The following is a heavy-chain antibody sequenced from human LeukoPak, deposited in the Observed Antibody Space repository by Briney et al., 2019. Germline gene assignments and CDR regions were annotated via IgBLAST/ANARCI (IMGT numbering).Heavy chain of an antibody. CDR1: GDSISIYY. D-gene: IGHD3-9*01. J-gene: IGHJ6*02. CDR3: AKVGFVLRHFDDLLSRLYYYGMDV. Sequence: SETLSLTCSVSGDSISIYYWSWIRQPPGKGLEWIGYIYNSGSTNYNPSLKSRVTISVDTSKNQFSLKLTSVTAADTALYYCAKVGFVLRHFDDLLSRLYYYGMDVWGQGTTVTVSS. V-gene: IGHV4-59*01. CDR2: IYNSGST.